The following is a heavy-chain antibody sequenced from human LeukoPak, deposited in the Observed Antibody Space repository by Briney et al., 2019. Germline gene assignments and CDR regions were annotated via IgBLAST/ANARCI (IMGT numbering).Heavy chain of an antibody. V-gene: IGHV4-34*01. J-gene: IGHJ4*02. D-gene: IGHD2-8*01. Sequence: SETLSLTCGVFGGSFSDYYWTWIRQPPGKGLEWIGEIHHSGRTNYNPSLKSRVTISVNTSERQFSLKLNSVTAADTAVYYCARGIVLPVYASFDYWGQGTLSPSPQ. CDR1: GGSFSDYY. CDR2: IHHSGRT. CDR3: ARGIVLPVYASFDY.